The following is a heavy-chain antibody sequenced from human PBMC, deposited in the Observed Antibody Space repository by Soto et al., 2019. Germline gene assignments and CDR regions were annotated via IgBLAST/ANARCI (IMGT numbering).Heavy chain of an antibody. CDR1: GFTFSSYA. J-gene: IGHJ4*02. CDR3: ERDPQAYGDYDY. Sequence: PGGSLRLSCAASGFTFSSYAMHWVRQAPGKGLEWVAVISYDGSNKYYADSVKGRFTISRDNSKNTLYLQMNSLRAEDTAVYYCERDPQAYGDYDYWGQGTLVTVSS. D-gene: IGHD4-17*01. CDR2: ISYDGSNK. V-gene: IGHV3-30-3*01.